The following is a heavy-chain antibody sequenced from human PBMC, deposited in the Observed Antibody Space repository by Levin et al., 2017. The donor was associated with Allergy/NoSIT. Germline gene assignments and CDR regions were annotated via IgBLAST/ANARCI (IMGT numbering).Heavy chain of an antibody. CDR1: GGSISSYY. Sequence: SETLSLTCTVSGGSISSYYWSWIRQPPGKGLEWIGYIYYSGSTNYNPSLKSRVTISVDTSKNQFSLKLSSVTAADTAVYYCARLGAVLYGMDGWGQGTTVTVSS. CDR2: IYYSGST. V-gene: IGHV4-59*01. J-gene: IGHJ6*02. D-gene: IGHD3-16*01. CDR3: ARLGAVLYGMDG.